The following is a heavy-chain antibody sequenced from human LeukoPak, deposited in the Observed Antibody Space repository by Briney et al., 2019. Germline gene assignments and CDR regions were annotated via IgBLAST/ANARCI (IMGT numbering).Heavy chain of an antibody. CDR2: IYSGGST. CDR3: ARAAMGIDAFDI. J-gene: IGHJ3*02. D-gene: IGHD5-24*01. Sequence: GGSLRLSCAASGFTFSTHGMHWVRQAPGKGLEWVSVIYSGGSTYYADSVKGRFTISRDNSKNTLYLQMNSLRAEDTAVYYCARAAMGIDAFDIWGQGTMVTVSS. CDR1: GFTFSTHG. V-gene: IGHV3-66*01.